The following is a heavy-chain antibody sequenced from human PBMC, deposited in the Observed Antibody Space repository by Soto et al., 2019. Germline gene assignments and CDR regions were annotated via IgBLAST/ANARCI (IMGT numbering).Heavy chain of an antibody. CDR2: ISAHNGNT. CDR3: ARGRYGDY. Sequence: QVHLVQSGAEVKKPGASVKVSCKGSGYGFTTYGITWVRQAPGQGLEWMAWISAHNGNTNYAQKLQGRVTVTRHTSTSTGYMELRRIRSDDTAVYYCARGRYGDYWGQGALVTVSS. J-gene: IGHJ4*02. D-gene: IGHD1-1*01. V-gene: IGHV1-18*01. CDR1: GYGFTTYG.